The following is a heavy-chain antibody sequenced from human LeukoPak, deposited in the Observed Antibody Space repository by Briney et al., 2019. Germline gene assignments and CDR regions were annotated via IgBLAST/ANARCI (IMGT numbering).Heavy chain of an antibody. Sequence: SETLSLTCAVYGGSFSGYYWSWIRQPPGKGLEWIGEINHSGSTNYNPSLKSRVTISVDTSKNQFSLKLSSVTAADTAVYYCARSGSSGYYPTFFYWGQGTLVAVSS. CDR3: ARSGSSGYYPTFFY. CDR2: INHSGST. D-gene: IGHD3-22*01. V-gene: IGHV4-34*01. J-gene: IGHJ4*02. CDR1: GGSFSGYY.